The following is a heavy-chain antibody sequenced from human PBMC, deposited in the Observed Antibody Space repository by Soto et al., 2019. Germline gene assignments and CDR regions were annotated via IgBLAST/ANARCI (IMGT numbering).Heavy chain of an antibody. D-gene: IGHD5-12*01. J-gene: IGHJ4*02. Sequence: GASVKVSCTASGYTFIGYYIHWVRQAPGQGLEWMGWINPNSGGTNYAQKFRGRVTMTRDTSISTAYMELSRLRSDDTAVYYCARVTGEWLRLPLGYWGQGTLVTVSS. CDR3: ARVTGEWLRLPLGY. CDR1: GYTFIGYY. CDR2: INPNSGGT. V-gene: IGHV1-2*02.